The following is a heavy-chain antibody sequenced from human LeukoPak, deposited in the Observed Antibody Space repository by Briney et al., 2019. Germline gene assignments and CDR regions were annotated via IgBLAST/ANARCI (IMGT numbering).Heavy chain of an antibody. J-gene: IGHJ5*02. Sequence: PSETLSLTCIFSGGSISSYDWSWIRQPPGKGLEWIGYIYHSGSTYYNPSLKSRVTISVDRSKNQFSLKLSSVTAADTAVYYCARDSRTGGDCSWGQGTLVTVSS. CDR3: ARDSRTGGDCS. CDR1: GGSISSYD. CDR2: IYHSGST. D-gene: IGHD2-21*02. V-gene: IGHV4-59*12.